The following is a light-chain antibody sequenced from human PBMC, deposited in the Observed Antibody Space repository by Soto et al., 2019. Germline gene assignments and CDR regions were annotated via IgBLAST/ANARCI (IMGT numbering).Light chain of an antibody. J-gene: IGLJ3*02. CDR2: EDS. CDR3: VSYAGYDALG. CDR1: SSDVGSYNL. Sequence: QSVLTQPASVSGSPGQSITISCTGTSSDVGSYNLVSWYQQHLGKAPKCIIYEDSERPSGASNCFSGSKSGNTASLTISVLQGEDEAQYYCVSYAGYDALGFGGGTKLTVL. V-gene: IGLV2-23*01.